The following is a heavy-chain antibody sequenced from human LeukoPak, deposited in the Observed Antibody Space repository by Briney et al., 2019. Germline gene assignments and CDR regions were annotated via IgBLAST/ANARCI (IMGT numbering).Heavy chain of an antibody. J-gene: IGHJ2*01. V-gene: IGHV4-59*12. CDR2: THHSGNN. D-gene: IGHD2-21*02. CDR3: ARSGGWVTAYWYFEV. Sequence: SETLSLTCTVSGGPISSYYWSWIRQTPGKGVEWIGYTHHSGNNNYNPSLKSRVTISQDMSKNRFSLRLTSVIAADTAVYYCARSGGWVTAYWYFEVWGRGTLVTVSS. CDR1: GGPISSYY.